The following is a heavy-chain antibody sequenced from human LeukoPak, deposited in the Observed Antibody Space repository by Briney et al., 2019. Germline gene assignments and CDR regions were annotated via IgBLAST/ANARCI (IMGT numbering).Heavy chain of an antibody. D-gene: IGHD2-2*01. V-gene: IGHV5-51*01. J-gene: IGHJ3*02. CDR1: GYRFTSYW. CDR2: VYTGDSDT. Sequence: GESKQISGKGSGYRFTSYWSGGRRQLPAKGLQNLRSVYTGDSDTRDSPSFQGQGTLSADKSISTAYLQWSSLKASDTAMYYCARREWCSSTSCYAEDAFDIWGQGTMVTVSS. CDR3: ARREWCSSTSCYAEDAFDI.